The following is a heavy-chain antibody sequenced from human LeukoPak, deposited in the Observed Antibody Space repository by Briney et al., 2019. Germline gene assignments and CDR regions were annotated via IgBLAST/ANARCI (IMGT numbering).Heavy chain of an antibody. D-gene: IGHD3-10*01. CDR3: ARVYDIFGSGSHSDF. CDR2: INPNSGDR. Sequence: GASVKVSCTASGYTFTSYYIHWVRQTPGQGPEWMGWINPNSGDRNSAQKFQGRVTMTRDTSISTAYMELSRLRSDDTAVYYCARVYDIFGSGSHSDFWGQGTLVTVSS. J-gene: IGHJ4*02. CDR1: GYTFTSYY. V-gene: IGHV1-2*02.